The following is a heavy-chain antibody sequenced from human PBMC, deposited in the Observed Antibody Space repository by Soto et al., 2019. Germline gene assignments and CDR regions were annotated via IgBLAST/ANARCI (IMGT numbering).Heavy chain of an antibody. J-gene: IGHJ4*02. Sequence: SETLSLPCTVSGGSIRNGDYYWGWIRQPPGKGLEWIGYVYYSGTTYSHPSLNSRVSISVDTSENQFSLRLTSVTAADTAVYYCVTVNLVGAAYYCDYWGPGTLVTVPQ. D-gene: IGHD1-26*01. CDR3: VTVNLVGAAYYCDY. CDR2: VYYSGTT. CDR1: GGSIRNGDYY. V-gene: IGHV4-30-4*01.